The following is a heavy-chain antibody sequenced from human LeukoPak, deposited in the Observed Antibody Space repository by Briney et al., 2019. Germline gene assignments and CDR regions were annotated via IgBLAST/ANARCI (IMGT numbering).Heavy chain of an antibody. V-gene: IGHV3-21*01. Sequence: KPGGSLRLSCAASGFTFSSYGMNWVRQAPGKGLEWVSSISSSSSYIYYADSVKGRFTISRDNAKNSLYLQMNSLRAEDTAVYYCASLEYYDILTGYQRYDYWGQGTLVTVSS. CDR2: ISSSSSYI. J-gene: IGHJ4*02. CDR3: ASLEYYDILTGYQRYDY. D-gene: IGHD3-9*01. CDR1: GFTFSSYG.